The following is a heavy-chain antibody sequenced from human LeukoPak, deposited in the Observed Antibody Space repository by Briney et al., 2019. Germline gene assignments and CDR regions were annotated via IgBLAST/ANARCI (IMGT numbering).Heavy chain of an antibody. D-gene: IGHD6-13*01. CDR2: ISYDGSNK. Sequence: GGSLRLSCAASGFTFSSYGMHWVRQAPGKGLEWVAVISYDGSNKYYADSVKGRFTISRDNSKNTLYLQMNSLRAEDTAVYYCASQSSSWYIAYWGQGTLVTVSS. J-gene: IGHJ4*02. V-gene: IGHV3-30*03. CDR1: GFTFSSYG. CDR3: ASQSSSWYIAY.